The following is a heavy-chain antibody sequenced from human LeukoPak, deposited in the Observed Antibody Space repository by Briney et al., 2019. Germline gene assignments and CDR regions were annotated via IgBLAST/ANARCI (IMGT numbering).Heavy chain of an antibody. D-gene: IGHD3/OR15-3a*01. CDR3: AKDRDWGYFDY. CDR1: GFTFSSYW. Sequence: GSLRLSCAASGFTFSSYWMSWVRQAPGKGLEWVANIKQDGNEKYYVDSVKGRFTISRDNAKNSLYLQMNSLRAEDTAVYYCAKDRDWGYFDYWGQGSLVTVSS. J-gene: IGHJ4*02. CDR2: IKQDGNEK. V-gene: IGHV3-7*04.